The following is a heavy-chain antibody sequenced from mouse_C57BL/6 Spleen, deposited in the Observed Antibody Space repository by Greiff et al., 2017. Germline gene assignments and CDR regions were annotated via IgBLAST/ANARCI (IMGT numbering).Heavy chain of an antibody. Sequence: VQLQQSGAELVKPGASVKLSCTASGFNIKDYYMHWVKQRTEQGLEWIGRIDPEDGETKYAPTFQGKATITADTSSNTAYLQLSGLTSEDTAVYYCARGELSWFAYWGQGTLVTVSA. CDR2: IDPEDGET. D-gene: IGHD4-1*01. V-gene: IGHV14-2*01. CDR3: ARGELSWFAY. CDR1: GFNIKDYY. J-gene: IGHJ3*01.